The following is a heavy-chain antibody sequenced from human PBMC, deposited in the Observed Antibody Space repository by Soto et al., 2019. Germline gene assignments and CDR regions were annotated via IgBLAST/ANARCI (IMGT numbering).Heavy chain of an antibody. V-gene: IGHV3-74*01. Sequence: EVQLVESGGGLGQPGGSLRLSCAASGFSFSNCWMHWVRQAPGMGLVWVSHINSDGSSTTYADSVKGRFTISRENAKNTLYLQRNSLRAEDTAVYYCARAIGYYGIDVWGQGTTVTVSS. CDR3: ARAIGYYGIDV. D-gene: IGHD3-22*01. CDR2: INSDGSST. J-gene: IGHJ6*02. CDR1: GFSFSNCW.